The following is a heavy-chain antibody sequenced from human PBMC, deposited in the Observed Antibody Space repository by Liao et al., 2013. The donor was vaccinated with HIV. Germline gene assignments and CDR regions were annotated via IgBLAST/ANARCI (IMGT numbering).Heavy chain of an antibody. CDR3: ARTDQYYDFWNGYENWFDP. CDR1: GGSISNGTYY. J-gene: IGHJ5*02. Sequence: QVQLQESGPGLVKPSQTLSLSCSVSGGSISNGTYYWTWIRQSAGKGLQWIGRIYTGGSTNYDPSLKSRVTMSVDTSKNQFSLKLSSVTAADTAVYYCARTDQYYDFWNGYENWFDPWGQGTLVTVSS. D-gene: IGHD3-3*01. V-gene: IGHV4-61*02. CDR2: IYTGGST.